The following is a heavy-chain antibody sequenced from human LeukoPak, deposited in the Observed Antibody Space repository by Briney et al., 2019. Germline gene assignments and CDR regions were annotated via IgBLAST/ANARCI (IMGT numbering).Heavy chain of an antibody. J-gene: IGHJ4*02. D-gene: IGHD2-15*01. CDR3: ARVAYGSFYYFDY. V-gene: IGHV4-30-4*01. CDR2: IYYSGST. Sequence: SETLSLTCTVSGGSISSGDYYWSWLRQPPGKGLEWIGYIYYSGSTYYNPSRKSRVTISVDTSKNQFSLKLSSVTAADTAVYYCARVAYGSFYYFDYWGQGTLVTVSS. CDR1: GGSISSGDYY.